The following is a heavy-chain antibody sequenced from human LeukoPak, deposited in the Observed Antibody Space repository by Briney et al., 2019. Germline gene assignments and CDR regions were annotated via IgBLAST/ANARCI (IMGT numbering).Heavy chain of an antibody. V-gene: IGHV3-21*01. CDR2: ISSSGSYI. CDR3: ARDPYYYDSSGYHKPNDY. J-gene: IGHJ4*02. Sequence: PGGSLRLFCAASGFTFSSYSMNWVRQAPGKGLEWVSSISSSGSYIYYADSVKGRFTISRDNAKNSLYLQMNSLRAEDTAVYYCARDPYYYDSSGYHKPNDYWGQGTLVTVSS. CDR1: GFTFSSYS. D-gene: IGHD3-22*01.